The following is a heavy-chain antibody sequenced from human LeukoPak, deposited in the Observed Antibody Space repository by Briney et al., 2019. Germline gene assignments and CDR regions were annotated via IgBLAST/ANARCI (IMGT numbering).Heavy chain of an antibody. V-gene: IGHV3-15*01. Sequence: PGGSLRLSCAASGFTFDDYGMSWVRQAPGKGLEWVGRIKSKTDGGTTDYAAPVKGRLTISRDDSKNTLYLQMNSLKTEDTAVYYCTTGYGSGSYNYYYYMDVWGKGTTVTVSS. CDR1: GFTFDDYG. CDR2: IKSKTDGGTT. CDR3: TTGYGSGSYNYYYYMDV. D-gene: IGHD3-10*01. J-gene: IGHJ6*03.